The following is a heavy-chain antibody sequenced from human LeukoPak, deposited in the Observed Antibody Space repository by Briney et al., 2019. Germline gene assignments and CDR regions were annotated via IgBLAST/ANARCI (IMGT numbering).Heavy chain of an antibody. Sequence: SETLSLTCAVYGGSFSGYYWSGIRQPPGKGLEWIGEINHSGSTNYNPSLKSRVTISVDTSKNQFSLKLSSVTAADTAVYYCARGLRGEDSSKDVDYWGQGTLVTVSS. J-gene: IGHJ4*02. CDR2: INHSGST. D-gene: IGHD3-22*01. CDR1: GGSFSGYY. V-gene: IGHV4-34*01. CDR3: ARGLRGEDSSKDVDY.